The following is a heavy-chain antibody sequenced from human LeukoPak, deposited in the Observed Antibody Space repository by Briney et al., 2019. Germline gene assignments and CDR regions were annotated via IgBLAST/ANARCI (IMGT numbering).Heavy chain of an antibody. CDR3: ARLSPIAAAGAYTYHSLDI. D-gene: IGHD6-13*01. J-gene: IGHJ6*02. CDR1: GGSISGYS. Sequence: SETLSLTCTVSGGSISGYSWGWIRRPPGAGLEWICHIHYTGSTDYSPSLKSRVTLSIDTSKNQFSLEVTSATAADTAVYYCARLSPIAAAGAYTYHSLDIWSQGTTVTVSS. CDR2: IHYTGST. V-gene: IGHV4-59*08.